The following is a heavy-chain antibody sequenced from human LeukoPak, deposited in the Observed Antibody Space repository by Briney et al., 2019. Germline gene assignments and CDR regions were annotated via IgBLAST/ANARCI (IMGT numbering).Heavy chain of an antibody. Sequence: GGSLRLSCAASGFTFGPYWMHWVRQAPGQGLEWVSLISSDGSRTTYADSVKGRFTISRDNAKNMLYLQMNSLRVEDTAVYYCARDTIAADGDIDYWGQGALVTISS. CDR3: ARDTIAADGDIDY. V-gene: IGHV3-74*03. J-gene: IGHJ4*02. CDR2: ISSDGSRT. CDR1: GFTFGPYW. D-gene: IGHD6-13*01.